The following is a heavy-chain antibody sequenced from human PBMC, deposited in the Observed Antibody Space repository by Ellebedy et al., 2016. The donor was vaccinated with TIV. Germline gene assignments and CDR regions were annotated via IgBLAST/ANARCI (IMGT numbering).Heavy chain of an antibody. CDR1: GYTFTSYG. CDR3: ARRLESGSWYYGMDV. D-gene: IGHD1-26*01. CDR2: ISAYNGNT. Sequence: ASVKVSCKASGYTFTSYGISWVRQAPGQGLEWMGWISAYNGNTNYAQKLQGRVTMTTDTSTSTAYMELRSLRSDDTAVYYCARRLESGSWYYGMDVWGQGTTVTVSS. J-gene: IGHJ6*02. V-gene: IGHV1-18*04.